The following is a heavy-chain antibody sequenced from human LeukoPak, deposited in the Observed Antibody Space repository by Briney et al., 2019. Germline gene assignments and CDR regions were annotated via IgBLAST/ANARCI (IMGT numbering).Heavy chain of an antibody. Sequence: GGSLRLSCAASGFTFSSYGMHWVRQAPGKGLEWVAFIRYDGSNKYYADSVKGRFTISRDNSKNTLYLQMNSLRAEDTAVYYCAKEASTGWEAIDYWGQGTLVTVSS. CDR3: AKEASTGWEAIDY. D-gene: IGHD1-26*01. CDR2: IRYDGSNK. CDR1: GFTFSSYG. V-gene: IGHV3-30*02. J-gene: IGHJ4*02.